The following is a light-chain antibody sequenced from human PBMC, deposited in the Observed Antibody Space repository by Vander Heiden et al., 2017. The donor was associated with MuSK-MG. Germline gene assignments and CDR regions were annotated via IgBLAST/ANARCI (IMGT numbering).Light chain of an antibody. CDR3: TSYKSRSARGV. Sequence: QSALTQPASLSGSPGQSITISCTGTSGAVGDYDSVSWYQQHPGKAPRLLISDVTSRPSGLAYRFSGSRSGNTASITISGLQADDEADYYCTSYKSRSARGVFGGGTKLTVL. J-gene: IGLJ3*02. V-gene: IGLV2-14*01. CDR2: DVT. CDR1: SGAVGDYDS.